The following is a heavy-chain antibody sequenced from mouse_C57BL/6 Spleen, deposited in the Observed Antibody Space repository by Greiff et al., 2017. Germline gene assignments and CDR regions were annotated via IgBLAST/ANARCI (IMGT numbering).Heavy chain of an antibody. V-gene: IGHV1-22*01. D-gene: IGHD3-3*01. Sequence: VQLKESGPELVKPGASVKMSCKASGYTFTDYNMHWVKQSHGKSLEWIGYINPNNGGTSYNQKFKGKATLTVNKSSSTAYMELRSLTSEDSAVYYCASGTAAMDYWGQGTSVTVSS. J-gene: IGHJ4*01. CDR2: INPNNGGT. CDR1: GYTFTDYN. CDR3: ASGTAAMDY.